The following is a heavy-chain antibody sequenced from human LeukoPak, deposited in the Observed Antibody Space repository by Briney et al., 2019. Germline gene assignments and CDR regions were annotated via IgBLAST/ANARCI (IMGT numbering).Heavy chain of an antibody. V-gene: IGHV4-4*07. CDR3: ARDGGSYFRYYMDV. CDR1: GGSISGFY. Sequence: SETLSLTCTVSGGSISGFYWSWFRQPAGKGLEWLGRIYTSGSPNYNPSLKSRVTISLDKSTNQFSLNLSSVTAADTAMYYCARDGGSYFRYYMDVWGKGTTVTVSS. CDR2: IYTSGSP. D-gene: IGHD1-26*01. J-gene: IGHJ6*03.